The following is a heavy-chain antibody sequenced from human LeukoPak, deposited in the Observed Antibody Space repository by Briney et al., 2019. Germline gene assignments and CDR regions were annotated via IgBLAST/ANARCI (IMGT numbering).Heavy chain of an antibody. CDR3: ARELRPRVEAIMPFDY. V-gene: IGHV1-18*01. CDR1: GYTFTSYG. CDR2: ISTYNGNT. D-gene: IGHD1-26*01. J-gene: IGHJ4*02. Sequence: VASVKVSCKASGYTFTSYGITWVRQAPGQGLEWMGWISTYNGNTDYAQKVQGRVTMTTDTSTCTAYMELRSLRSDDTAVYYCARELRPRVEAIMPFDYWGQGTLVTVSS.